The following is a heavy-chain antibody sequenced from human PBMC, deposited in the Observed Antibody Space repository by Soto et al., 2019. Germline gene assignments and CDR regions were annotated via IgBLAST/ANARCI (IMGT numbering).Heavy chain of an antibody. CDR1: GYTFTGYY. CDR3: ARDGSTSYYYYYGMDV. V-gene: IGHV1-18*04. CDR2: ISAYNGNT. J-gene: IGHJ6*02. D-gene: IGHD2-2*01. Sequence: ASVKVSCKASGYTFTGYYMHWVRQAPGQGLEWMGWISAYNGNTNYAQKLQGRVTMTTDTSTSTAYMELRSLRSDDTAVYYCARDGSTSYYYYYGMDVWGQGTTVTVSS.